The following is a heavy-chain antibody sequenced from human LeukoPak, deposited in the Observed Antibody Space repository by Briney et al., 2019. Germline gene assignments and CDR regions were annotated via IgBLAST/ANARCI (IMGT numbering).Heavy chain of an antibody. CDR1: GFTFSSYW. V-gene: IGHV3-7*01. Sequence: GGSLRLSCAASGFTFSSYWMSWVRQAPGKGLEWVANIKQDGSEKYYVDSVKGRFTISRDNAKNSLYLQMNSLRAEDTAVYYCARDVWSRYYGSGSYYTAELDYWGQGTLVTVSS. CDR2: IKQDGSEK. D-gene: IGHD3-10*01. J-gene: IGHJ4*02. CDR3: ARDVWSRYYGSGSYYTAELDY.